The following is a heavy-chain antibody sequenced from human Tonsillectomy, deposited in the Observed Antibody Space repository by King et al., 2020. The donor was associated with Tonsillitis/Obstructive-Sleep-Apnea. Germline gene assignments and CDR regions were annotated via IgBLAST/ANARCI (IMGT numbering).Heavy chain of an antibody. D-gene: IGHD6-6*01. J-gene: IGHJ6*03. Sequence: VQLQESGPGLVMPSETLSLTCTVSGGSIKNYYWTWIRQTPGKGLEWIGYIYKSGTTHFNPSLKSRVTTSADKNQLSLRLSSVTPADTAVYYCARGRSSVKNYYMDVWGKGTTVTVSS. V-gene: IGHV4-59*01. CDR2: IYKSGTT. CDR1: GGSIKNYY. CDR3: ARGRSSVKNYYMDV.